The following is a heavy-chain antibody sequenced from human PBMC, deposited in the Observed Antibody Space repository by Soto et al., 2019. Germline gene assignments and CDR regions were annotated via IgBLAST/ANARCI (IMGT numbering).Heavy chain of an antibody. CDR1: GFTFSSYA. CDR3: ASGFGNYYYYGMDV. Sequence: PGGSLRLSCAASGFTFSSYAMNWVRQAPGKGLEWVAVISYDGSNKYYADSVKGRFTISRDNSKNTLYLRMNSLRAEDTAVYYCASGFGNYYYYGMDVWGQGTTVTVSS. CDR2: ISYDGSNK. J-gene: IGHJ6*02. D-gene: IGHD3-16*01. V-gene: IGHV3-30-3*01.